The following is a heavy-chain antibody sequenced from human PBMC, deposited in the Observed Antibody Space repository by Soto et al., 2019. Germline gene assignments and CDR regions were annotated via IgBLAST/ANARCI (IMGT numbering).Heavy chain of an antibody. CDR1: GFTFSSYA. V-gene: IGHV3-23*01. J-gene: IGHJ3*02. D-gene: IGHD5-18*01. CDR2: ISGSGGST. CDR3: AKDFGYNYGYDAFDI. Sequence: GGSLRLSCAASGFTFSSYAMSWVRQAPGKGLEWVSAISGSGGSTYYVDSVKGRFTISRDNSKNTLYLQMNNLRAEDTAVYYCAKDFGYNYGYDAFDIWGQGTMVTVSS.